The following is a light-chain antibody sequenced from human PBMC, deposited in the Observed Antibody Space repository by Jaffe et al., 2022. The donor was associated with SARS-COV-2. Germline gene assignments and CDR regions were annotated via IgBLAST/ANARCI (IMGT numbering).Light chain of an antibody. CDR1: SSKIGNNY. CDR3: GTWDSSLSVWV. CDR2: ENN. V-gene: IGLV1-51*02. J-gene: IGLJ3*02. Sequence: QSVLTQPPSVSAAPGQKVTISCSGSSSKIGNNYVSWYQHLPGTAPKLLIYENNKRPSGIPDRFSGSKSGTSATLGITGLQTGDEADYYCGTWDSSLSVWVFGGGTKLTVL.